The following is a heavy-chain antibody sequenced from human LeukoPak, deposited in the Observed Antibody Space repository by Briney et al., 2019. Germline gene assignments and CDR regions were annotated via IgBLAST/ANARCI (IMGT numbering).Heavy chain of an antibody. D-gene: IGHD3-9*01. J-gene: IGHJ2*01. V-gene: IGHV1-69*01. CDR1: GGTFSSYA. CDR3: ARAAYDLLTAYYLKYFDL. CDR2: IIPIFGTT. Sequence: SVKVSCKTSGGTFSSYAISWVRQAPGQGLEWMGGIIPIFGTTNYAQKFQGRVTLTADESTSTAYMELSSLRSEDTAVYYCARAAYDLLTAYYLKYFDLWGRGTLVTVDS.